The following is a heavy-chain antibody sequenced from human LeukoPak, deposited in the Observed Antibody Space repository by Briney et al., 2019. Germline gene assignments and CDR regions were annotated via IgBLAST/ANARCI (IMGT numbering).Heavy chain of an antibody. CDR3: AKGQSSSGLRNYFDY. CDR1: GFTFSSYA. D-gene: IGHD3-22*01. CDR2: ISASGGTT. J-gene: IGHJ4*02. Sequence: GGSPRLSCAASGFTFSSYAMSWVRQAPGKGLEWVSGISASGGTTYYADSVKGRFTISRDNSKNTLYLQMNSLRAENTAVYYCAKGQSSSGLRNYFDYWGQGTLVTVSS. V-gene: IGHV3-23*01.